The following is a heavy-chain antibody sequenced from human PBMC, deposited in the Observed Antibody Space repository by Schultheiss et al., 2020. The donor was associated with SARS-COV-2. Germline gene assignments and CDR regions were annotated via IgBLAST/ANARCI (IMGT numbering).Heavy chain of an antibody. V-gene: IGHV5-51*01. Sequence: GESLKISCKGSGYSFTSYWIGWVRQMPWKGLEWMGLIYPGDSDTRYSPSFQGQVTISADKSITTAYLQWSSLKASDTAMYYCVRTNYYVDYWGQGTLVTVSS. CDR2: IYPGDSDT. J-gene: IGHJ4*02. D-gene: IGHD3-10*01. CDR1: GYSFTSYW. CDR3: VRTNYYVDY.